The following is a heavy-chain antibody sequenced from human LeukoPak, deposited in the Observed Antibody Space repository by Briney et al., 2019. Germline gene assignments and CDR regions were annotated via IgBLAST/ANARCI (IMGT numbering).Heavy chain of an antibody. J-gene: IGHJ3*02. CDR1: GDSISSSSSY. CDR2: IYYSGST. V-gene: IGHV4-39*07. CDR3: ARGPKVGATSPFDI. D-gene: IGHD1-26*01. Sequence: SETLSLTCTVSGDSISSSSSYWGWIRQPPGEGLEWIGSIYYSGSTYYNTSLKSRVTISVDTSKNQFSLKLSSVTAADTAVYYCARGPKVGATSPFDIWGQGTMVTVSS.